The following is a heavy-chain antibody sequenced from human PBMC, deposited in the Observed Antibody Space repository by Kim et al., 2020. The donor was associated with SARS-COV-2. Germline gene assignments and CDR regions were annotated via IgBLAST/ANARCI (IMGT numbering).Heavy chain of an antibody. Sequence: GESLKISCKGSGYSFTGYWIGWVRQMPGKGLEWMGIIYPGDSDTRYSPSFQGQVTISADKSISTAYLQWSSLKASDTAMYYCARQMGPLRFLAGVWGQGTTVTVSS. CDR1: GYSFTGYW. V-gene: IGHV5-51*01. D-gene: IGHD3-3*01. CDR3: ARQMGPLRFLAGV. CDR2: IYPGDSDT. J-gene: IGHJ6*02.